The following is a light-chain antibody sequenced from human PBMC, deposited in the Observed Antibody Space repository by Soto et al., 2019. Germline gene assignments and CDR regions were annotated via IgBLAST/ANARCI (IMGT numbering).Light chain of an antibody. J-gene: IGKJ2*03. V-gene: IGKV3-20*01. CDR2: GAS. CDR1: QRISSRY. CDR3: PLYDDTPVMYS. Sequence: EIVLTKSPGTLYLSPGERATLSCRAIQRISSRYLAWYQQNTAQAPDLLIYGASRRATVIPDRFIDSGCGTDFTLTISRLEPEDFAVYNCPLYDDTPVMYSFGQGTKLEIK.